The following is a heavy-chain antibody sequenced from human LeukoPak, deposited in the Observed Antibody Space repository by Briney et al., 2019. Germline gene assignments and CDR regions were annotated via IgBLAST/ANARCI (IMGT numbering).Heavy chain of an antibody. CDR2: IYYSGST. CDR3: ARTYSSSSYFDY. D-gene: IGHD6-6*01. J-gene: IGHJ4*02. Sequence: PSETLSLTCTVSGGSISTGGYYWSWIRQHPGKGLEWIAYIYYSGSTYYNPSLKSRVTISVDTSKNQFSLKLSSVTAADTAVYYCARTYSSSSYFDYWGQGTLVTVSS. CDR1: GGSISTGGYY. V-gene: IGHV4-31*03.